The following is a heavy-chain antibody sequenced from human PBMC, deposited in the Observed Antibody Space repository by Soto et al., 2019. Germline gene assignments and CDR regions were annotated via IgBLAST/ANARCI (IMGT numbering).Heavy chain of an antibody. CDR2: IYYSGST. V-gene: IGHV4-59*12. J-gene: IGHJ4*02. D-gene: IGHD3-10*01. CDR1: GGSISSYY. Sequence: QVQLQESGPGLVKPSETLSLTCTVSGGSISSYYWSWIRQPPGKGLEWIGYIYYSGSTNYNPSLKSRSTKSLDTSKNRFPRRLASVPAEDTAGYSWAGKAGGYGSRLVGGDVFDYWAQGTLVTFS. CDR3: AGKAGGYGSRLVGGDVFDY.